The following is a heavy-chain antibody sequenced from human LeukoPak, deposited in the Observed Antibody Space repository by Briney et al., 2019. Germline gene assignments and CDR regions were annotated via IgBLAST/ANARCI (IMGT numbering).Heavy chain of an antibody. CDR2: ISYDGSNK. Sequence: GGSLRLSCAASGFTFSSYGMHWVRQAPGKGLEWVAVISYDGSNKYYADSVKGRFTISRDNSKNTLYLQMNSLRAEDTAVYYCARGEVVTTVVTTDYWGQGTLVTVSS. D-gene: IGHD4-23*01. CDR1: GFTFSSYG. CDR3: ARGEVVTTVVTTDY. J-gene: IGHJ4*02. V-gene: IGHV3-30*03.